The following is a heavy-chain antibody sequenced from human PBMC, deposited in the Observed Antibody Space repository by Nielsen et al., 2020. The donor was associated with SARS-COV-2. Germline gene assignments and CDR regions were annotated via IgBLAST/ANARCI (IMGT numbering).Heavy chain of an antibody. Sequence: GESLKISCAASGFTFSSYSMNWVRQAPGKGLEWVSYISSSSSTIYYADSVKGRFTISRDNAKNSLYLQMNSLRDEDTAVYYCGAGDYDYWGQGTLVTVSS. CDR3: GAGDYDY. CDR1: GFTFSSYS. V-gene: IGHV3-48*02. CDR2: ISSSSSTI. J-gene: IGHJ4*02. D-gene: IGHD4-17*01.